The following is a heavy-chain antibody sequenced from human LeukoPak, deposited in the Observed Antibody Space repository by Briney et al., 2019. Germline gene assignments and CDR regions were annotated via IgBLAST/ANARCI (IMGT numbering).Heavy chain of an antibody. CDR3: AKDSPHYYDSSGYYPGYYFDY. CDR2: ISYDGSNK. Sequence: PGGSLRLSCAASGFTFSSYAMSWVRQAPGKGLEWVAVISYDGSNKYYADSVKGRFTISRDNSKNTLYLQMNSLRAEDTAVYYCAKDSPHYYDSSGYYPGYYFDYWGQGTLVTVSS. CDR1: GFTFSSYA. D-gene: IGHD3-22*01. J-gene: IGHJ4*02. V-gene: IGHV3-30*18.